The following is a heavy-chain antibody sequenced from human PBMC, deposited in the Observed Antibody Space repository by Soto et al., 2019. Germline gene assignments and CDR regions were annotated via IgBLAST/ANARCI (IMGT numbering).Heavy chain of an antibody. CDR2: IYPGDSDT. CDR1: GYSFTSYW. D-gene: IGHD1-20*01. Sequence: GESLKISCKGSGYSFTSYWIGWVRQMPGKGLEWMGIIYPGDSDTRYSPSFQGQVTISADKSISTAYLQWSSLKASDTAMYYCARITGNPANYYYYGMDVWGQGTTVTVSS. V-gene: IGHV5-51*01. J-gene: IGHJ6*02. CDR3: ARITGNPANYYYYGMDV.